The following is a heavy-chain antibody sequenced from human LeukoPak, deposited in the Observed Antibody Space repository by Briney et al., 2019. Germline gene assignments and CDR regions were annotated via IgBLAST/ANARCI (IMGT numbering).Heavy chain of an antibody. Sequence: SETLSLTCTVSGGSISSYYWSWIRQPPGKGLEWIGYIYYSGSTYYNPSLKSRVTISVDTSKNQFSLKLSSVTAADTAVYYCARDYDYVWGSYLGAFDIWGQGTMVTVSS. D-gene: IGHD3-16*01. CDR3: ARDYDYVWGSYLGAFDI. CDR2: IYYSGST. CDR1: GGSISSYY. J-gene: IGHJ3*02. V-gene: IGHV4-59*12.